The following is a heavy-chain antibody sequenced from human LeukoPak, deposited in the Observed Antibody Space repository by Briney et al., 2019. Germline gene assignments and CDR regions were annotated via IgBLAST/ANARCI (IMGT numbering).Heavy chain of an antibody. J-gene: IGHJ5*02. Sequence: GASVKVSCKVSGYTLTELSMHWVRQAPGKGLEWMGGFDPEDGETIYAQKFQGRVTMTEDTSTDTAYMELSSLRSEDTAVYYCASGGYCSSTKCYPNWFDPWGQGTLVTVSS. CDR3: ASGGYCSSTKCYPNWFDP. CDR1: GYTLTELS. V-gene: IGHV1-24*01. CDR2: FDPEDGET. D-gene: IGHD2-2*01.